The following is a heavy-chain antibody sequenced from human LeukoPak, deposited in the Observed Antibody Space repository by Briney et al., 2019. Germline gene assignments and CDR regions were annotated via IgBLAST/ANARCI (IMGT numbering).Heavy chain of an antibody. CDR3: AKEGITGVDS. V-gene: IGHV3-23*01. CDR1: GFPFNRFA. Sequence: PGGSLTLSCTASGFPFNRFAMSWVRQAPGQGLAWVSAISGGGDAHYADSVKGRFTISRDNSKNTLFLHMNNLTADDTALYYCAKEGITGVDSWGQGTLVSVSS. CDR2: ISGGGDA. J-gene: IGHJ4*02.